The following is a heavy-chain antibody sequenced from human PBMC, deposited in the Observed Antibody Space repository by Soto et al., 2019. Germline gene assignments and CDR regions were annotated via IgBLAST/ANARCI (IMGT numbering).Heavy chain of an antibody. CDR3: ARDFYDSSGEI. CDR1: GFAFSTYA. Sequence: QVQLVESGGGVVQPGRSLRLSCAASGFAFSTYAMYWVRQAPGKGLEWVAGISYNGDNKYYADSVRGRIIISRDNSKNTLDLQMNGLRVEDTAVYYCARDFYDSSGEIWGQGTMVTVSS. CDR2: ISYNGDNK. D-gene: IGHD3-22*01. V-gene: IGHV3-30-3*01. J-gene: IGHJ3*02.